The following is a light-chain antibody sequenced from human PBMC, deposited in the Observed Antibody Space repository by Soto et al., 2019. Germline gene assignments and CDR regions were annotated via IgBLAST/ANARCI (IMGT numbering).Light chain of an antibody. V-gene: IGLV2-14*01. CDR3: TSYTTKNTVV. CDR1: GSDLGDHRF. Sequence: QSPLTEPACVSWSPAQSVTISCTATGSDLGDHRFVSWYQHHPDKAPKLIIYEVYSRPSEISIRFSGSKSGNTASLTISGLQAEDEADYYCTSYTTKNTVVFGGGTKVTVL. J-gene: IGLJ2*01. CDR2: EVY.